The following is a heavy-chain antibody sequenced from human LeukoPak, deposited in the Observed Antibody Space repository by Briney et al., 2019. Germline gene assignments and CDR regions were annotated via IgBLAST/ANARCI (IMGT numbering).Heavy chain of an antibody. CDR3: ARDFASCPDY. Sequence: GGSLRLSSAASGFTFSSYGMHCGRQAPGKGLEWVAVIWYDGSNKYYADSVKGRFTISRDNSKNTLYLQMNSLRAEDTAVYYCARDFASCPDYWGQGTLVTVSS. CDR1: GFTFSSYG. D-gene: IGHD2-2*01. V-gene: IGHV3-33*01. J-gene: IGHJ4*02. CDR2: IWYDGSNK.